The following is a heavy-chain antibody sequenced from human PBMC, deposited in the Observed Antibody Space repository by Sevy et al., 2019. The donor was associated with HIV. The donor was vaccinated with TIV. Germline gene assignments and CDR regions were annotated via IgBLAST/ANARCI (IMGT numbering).Heavy chain of an antibody. J-gene: IGHJ2*01. CDR3: ARGLLITYSPVDIVVVPAYTGDWYFDL. CDR1: GGSISSYF. V-gene: IGHV4-4*07. Sequence: SETLSLTCTVSGGSISSYFWNWIRQPAGKGLEWIGLMYTSESTNYNPSLKSRVTMSVDTSKNQFSLKLRSVTAADPAGYYCARGLLITYSPVDIVVVPAYTGDWYFDLWGRGTLVTVSS. D-gene: IGHD2-2*03. CDR2: MYTSEST.